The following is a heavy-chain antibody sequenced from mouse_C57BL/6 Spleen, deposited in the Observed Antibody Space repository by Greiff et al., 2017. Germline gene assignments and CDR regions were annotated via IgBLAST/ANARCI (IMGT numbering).Heavy chain of an antibody. CDR1: GYTFTDYE. Sequence: VQLQQSGAELVRPGASVTLSCKASGYTFTDYEMHWVKQTPVHGLEWIGAIDPETGGTAYNQKFKGKAILTADKSSSPAYMELRSLTSEDSAVYYCTREPPSWYFDVWGTGTTVTVSS. J-gene: IGHJ1*03. CDR3: TREPPSWYFDV. CDR2: IDPETGGT. V-gene: IGHV1-15*01.